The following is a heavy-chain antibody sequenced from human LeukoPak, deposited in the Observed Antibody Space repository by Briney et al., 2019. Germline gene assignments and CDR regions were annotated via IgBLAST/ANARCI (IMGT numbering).Heavy chain of an antibody. V-gene: IGHV4-34*01. CDR1: GGSFSGYY. Sequence: SETLSLTCAVYGGSFSGYYWSWIRQPPGKGLEWIGEINHSGSTNYNPSLKSRVTISVDTSKNQFSLKLSSVTAADTAVYYCARGGGRYSYGPRFDPWGRRTLVTVSS. J-gene: IGHJ5*02. CDR3: ARGGGRYSYGPRFDP. D-gene: IGHD5-18*01. CDR2: INHSGST.